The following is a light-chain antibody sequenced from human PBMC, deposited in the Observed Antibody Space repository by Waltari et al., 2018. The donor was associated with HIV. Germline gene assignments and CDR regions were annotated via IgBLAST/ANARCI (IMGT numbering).Light chain of an antibody. CDR3: LQHASYPIT. CDR2: AAS. CDR1: QDIKND. J-gene: IGKJ5*01. Sequence: DTQMTLFLSSLSVTLGATAHTIRRASQDIKNDLGWYQQRPGKAPRRLIFAASTLQGGVPPRFSGSGSGTEFTLTVSGLQPEDSGIYYCLQHASYPITFGQGTRLDIE. V-gene: IGKV1-17*01.